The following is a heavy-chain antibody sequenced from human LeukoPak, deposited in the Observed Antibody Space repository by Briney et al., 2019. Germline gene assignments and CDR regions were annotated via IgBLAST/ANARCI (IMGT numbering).Heavy chain of an antibody. V-gene: IGHV1-8*01. CDR1: GYTFTSYD. CDR3: ARGRALWFGLRNFDY. Sequence: ASVKVSCKASGYTFTSYDINWVRQATGQGLEWMGWMNPNSGNTGYAQKLQGRVTMTRNTSISTAYMELSSLRSEDTAVYYRARGRALWFGLRNFDYWGQGTLVTVSS. CDR2: MNPNSGNT. J-gene: IGHJ4*02. D-gene: IGHD3-10*01.